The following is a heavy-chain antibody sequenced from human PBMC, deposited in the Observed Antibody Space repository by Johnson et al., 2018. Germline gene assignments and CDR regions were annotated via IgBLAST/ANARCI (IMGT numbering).Heavy chain of an antibody. Sequence: QVQLQESGGGVVQPGRSLRLCCAASGFTFSVYGMHWVRQAPGKGLEWVALISYDGSNEYYADSVKGRFTVSRDNSKNTLYLQMNSLRAEDTAVYYCAKASSSWSYHYYMEVWGKGTTVTVSS. CDR2: ISYDGSNE. J-gene: IGHJ6*03. V-gene: IGHV3-30*18. CDR3: AKASSSWSYHYYMEV. CDR1: GFTFSVYG. D-gene: IGHD6-13*01.